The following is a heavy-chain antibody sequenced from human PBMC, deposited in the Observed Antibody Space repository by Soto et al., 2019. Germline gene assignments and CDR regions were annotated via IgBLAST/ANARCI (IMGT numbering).Heavy chain of an antibody. J-gene: IGHJ6*02. CDR1: GFTFSSYW. CDR2: SNGDGSST. CDR3: GRGGSGIYGMDV. V-gene: IGHV3-74*01. Sequence: EVQLVESGGGLVQPGGSLRLSCAASGFTFSSYWVHWVRQAPGRGLVWVSRSNGDGSSTNYADSVKGRFTISRDNAKNTLYLQMNSLRAEDTAVYLCGRGGSGIYGMDVWGQGTTVTVSS. D-gene: IGHD6-13*01.